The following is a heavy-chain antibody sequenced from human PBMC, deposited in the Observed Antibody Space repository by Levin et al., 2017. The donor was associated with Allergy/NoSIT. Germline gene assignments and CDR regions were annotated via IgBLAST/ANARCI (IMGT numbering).Heavy chain of an antibody. J-gene: IGHJ5*02. CDR1: GGSIGSSYTF. Sequence: PSETLSLTCVVSGGSIGSSYTFWGWVRQPPGKGLEWIGNIYYSGSTYYNSSLQGRVTISVDTSKNQFSLKLASVTAADTAVYFCARDFQYQQGWFDPWGQGTLVTVSS. D-gene: IGHD2-2*01. V-gene: IGHV4-39*07. CDR3: ARDFQYQQGWFDP. CDR2: IYYSGST.